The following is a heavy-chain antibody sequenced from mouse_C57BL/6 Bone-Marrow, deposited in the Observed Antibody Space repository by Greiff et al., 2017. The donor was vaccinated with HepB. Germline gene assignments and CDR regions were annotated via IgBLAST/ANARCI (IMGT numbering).Heavy chain of an antibody. V-gene: IGHV5-6*01. CDR2: ISSGGSYT. CDR1: GFTFSSYG. D-gene: IGHD1-1*01. CDR3: ARHGATVVDPFAY. J-gene: IGHJ3*01. Sequence: EVQRVESGGDLVKPGGSLKLSCAASGFTFSSYGMSWVRQTPDKRLEWVATISSGGSYTYYPDSVKGRFTISRDNAKNTLYLQMSSLKSEDTAMYYCARHGATVVDPFAYWGQGTLVTVSA.